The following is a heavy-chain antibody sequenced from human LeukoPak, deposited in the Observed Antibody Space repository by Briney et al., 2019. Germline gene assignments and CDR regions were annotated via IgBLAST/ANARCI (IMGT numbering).Heavy chain of an antibody. D-gene: IGHD2-8*01. CDR2: ISGSGGST. Sequence: PGASLRLSCEASEFTFSSYAMSWVRQAPGKGLEWISAISGSGGSTYYADSVKGRFTISRDNSKNTLYLQMNSLRAEDTAVYYCAKVNGYYFDYWGQGTLVTVSS. CDR1: EFTFSSYA. J-gene: IGHJ4*02. CDR3: AKVNGYYFDY. V-gene: IGHV3-23*01.